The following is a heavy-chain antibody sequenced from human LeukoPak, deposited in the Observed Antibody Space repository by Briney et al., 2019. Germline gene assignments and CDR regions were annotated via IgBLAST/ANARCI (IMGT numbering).Heavy chain of an antibody. Sequence: SETLSLTCTVSCGSISSYYRRWIRQPAGKGMEWIGRIYTSGSTNYNASLKTRAPTSVDTPKKQFSRKLRSVTAADTAEFSCAREDSGSYREFGYWGQGTLVTVSS. J-gene: IGHJ4*02. V-gene: IGHV4-4*07. D-gene: IGHD1-26*01. CDR1: CGSISSYY. CDR2: IYTSGST. CDR3: AREDSGSYREFGY.